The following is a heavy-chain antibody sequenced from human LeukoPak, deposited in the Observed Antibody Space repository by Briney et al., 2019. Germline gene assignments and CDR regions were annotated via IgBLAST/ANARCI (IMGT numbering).Heavy chain of an antibody. CDR3: ARDQEGFDY. Sequence: ASVKVSCMASGYTFTSNYIHWERQAPGQGLEWMGMIYPRDGSTSYAQKFQGRVTVTRDTSTSTVHMELSGLRSEDTAVYYCARDQEGFDYWGQGTLVTVSS. CDR2: IYPRDGST. J-gene: IGHJ4*02. V-gene: IGHV1-46*01. CDR1: GYTFTSNY.